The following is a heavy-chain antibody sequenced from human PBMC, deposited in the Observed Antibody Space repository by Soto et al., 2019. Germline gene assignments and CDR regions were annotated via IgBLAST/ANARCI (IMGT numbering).Heavy chain of an antibody. CDR1: GFTFSSYA. D-gene: IGHD4-17*01. J-gene: IGHJ6*02. Sequence: PGGSLRLSCAASGFTFSSYAMSWVRQAPGKGLEWVSAISGSGGSKYYADSVKGRFTISRDNSKNTLYLQMNSLRDVDTAVYYCARDPYGDYLLGNYYGMDVWGQGTTVTVSS. V-gene: IGHV3-23*01. CDR3: ARDPYGDYLLGNYYGMDV. CDR2: ISGSGGSK.